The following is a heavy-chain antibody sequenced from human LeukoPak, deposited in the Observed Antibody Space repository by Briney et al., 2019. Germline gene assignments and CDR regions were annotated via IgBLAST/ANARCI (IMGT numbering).Heavy chain of an antibody. J-gene: IGHJ4*02. V-gene: IGHV3-30*04. CDR2: ISYDGSNK. CDR1: GFTFSSYA. CDR3: ARDWGSIVVVPAAPGNYFDN. Sequence: PGRSLRLSCAASGFTFSSYAMHWVRQAPGKGLEWVAVISYDGSNKYYADSVKGRFTISRDNSKNTLYLQMNSLRAEDTAVYYCARDWGSIVVVPAAPGNYFDNWGQGTLVNVSS. D-gene: IGHD2-2*01.